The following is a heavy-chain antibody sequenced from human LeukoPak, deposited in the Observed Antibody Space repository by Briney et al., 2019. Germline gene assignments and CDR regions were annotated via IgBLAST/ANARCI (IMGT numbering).Heavy chain of an antibody. J-gene: IGHJ4*02. CDR2: INTDGSST. V-gene: IGHV3-74*01. D-gene: IGHD4-17*01. Sequence: GGSLRLSCAASGFTFSSYWMHWVRQALGKGLVWVSRINTDGSSTSYADSVKGRFTISRDNAKNTLYLQMNSLRAEDTAVYDCASIPIPTVTGGYWGQGTLVTVSS. CDR3: ASIPIPTVTGGY. CDR1: GFTFSSYW.